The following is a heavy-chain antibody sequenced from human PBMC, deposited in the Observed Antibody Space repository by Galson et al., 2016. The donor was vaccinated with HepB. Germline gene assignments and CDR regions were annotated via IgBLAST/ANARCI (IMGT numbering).Heavy chain of an antibody. CDR2: ISYDGSNK. J-gene: IGHJ4*02. Sequence: SLRLSCAASGFAFNTFALHWVRQAPGKGLEWVALISYDGSNKYYADSVKGRFTFSRDNSKNTLSLQMNSLRTDDTAVYYCARDLSWGQGTLVIVSS. CDR1: GFAFNTFA. V-gene: IGHV3-30*04. D-gene: IGHD2/OR15-2a*01. CDR3: ARDLS.